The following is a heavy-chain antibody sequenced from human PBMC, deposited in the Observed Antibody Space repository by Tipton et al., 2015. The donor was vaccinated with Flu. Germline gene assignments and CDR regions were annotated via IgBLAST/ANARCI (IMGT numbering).Heavy chain of an antibody. J-gene: IGHJ4*02. Sequence: LRLSCTVSGGSISSYYWSWIRQPPGKGLEWIGYIYYSGSTNYNPSLKSRVTISVDTSKNQFSLKLGSVTAADTAVYYCARAPPEYYDSSGYPHFDYWGQGTLVTVSS. CDR1: GGSISSYY. CDR3: ARAPPEYYDSSGYPHFDY. V-gene: IGHV4-59*01. D-gene: IGHD3-22*01. CDR2: IYYSGST.